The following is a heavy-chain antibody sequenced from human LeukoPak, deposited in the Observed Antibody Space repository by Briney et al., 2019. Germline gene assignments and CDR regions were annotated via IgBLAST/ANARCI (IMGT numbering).Heavy chain of an antibody. V-gene: IGHV3-9*01. J-gene: IGHJ4*02. Sequence: GGSLRPSCAGSGFIFNNYAMHWVRQPPGKGLEWVSGISWNSGSIDYADSVKGRFTISRDNAKNSLYLQMNNLRAEDAAVYYCAKGRETGTVFRSLDSWGQGTLVTVSS. CDR3: AKGRETGTVFRSLDS. CDR1: GFIFNNYA. CDR2: ISWNSGSI. D-gene: IGHD1-26*01.